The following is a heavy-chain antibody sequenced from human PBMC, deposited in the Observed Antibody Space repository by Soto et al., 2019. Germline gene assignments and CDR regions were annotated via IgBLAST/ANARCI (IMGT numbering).Heavy chain of an antibody. J-gene: IGHJ6*02. CDR3: AKDGGYDILTGYYKTQYYYYGMDV. V-gene: IGHV3-30*18. Sequence: PGGSLRLSCAASGFTFSSYGMHWVRQAPGRGLEWVAVISYDGSNKYYADSVKGRFTISRDNSKNTLYLQMNSLRAEDTAVYYCAKDGGYDILTGYYKTQYYYYGMDVWGQWTTVTVSS. CDR2: ISYDGSNK. D-gene: IGHD3-9*01. CDR1: GFTFSSYG.